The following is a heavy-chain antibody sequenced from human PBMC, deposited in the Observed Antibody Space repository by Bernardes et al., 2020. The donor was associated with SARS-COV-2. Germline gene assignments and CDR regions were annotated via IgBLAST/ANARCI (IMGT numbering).Heavy chain of an antibody. CDR1: GFTFRSSA. CDR2: INTDGTTT. Sequence: GGSLRLSCAASGFTFRSSAMSWVRQAPGKGLEWVSAINTDGTTTSYADSVKGRFTISRDNAKNTLYLHMNSLSAEDTAVYYCARGGVDPFDYWGQGTLVTVSP. J-gene: IGHJ4*02. CDR3: ARGGVDPFDY. V-gene: IGHV3-74*01. D-gene: IGHD3-3*01.